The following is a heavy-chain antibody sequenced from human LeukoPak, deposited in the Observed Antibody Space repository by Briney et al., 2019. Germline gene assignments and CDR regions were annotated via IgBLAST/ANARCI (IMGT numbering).Heavy chain of an antibody. Sequence: GESPKISCKGSGYSFTSYWIGWVRQMPGKGLECMGIIYPGDSETRYSPSFQGQVTMSADKSISTAYLQWSSLKASDTAIYYCARRGVAFDIWGQGTMVTVSS. CDR1: GYSFTSYW. CDR3: ARRGVAFDI. V-gene: IGHV5-51*01. J-gene: IGHJ3*02. CDR2: IYPGDSET. D-gene: IGHD2-8*01.